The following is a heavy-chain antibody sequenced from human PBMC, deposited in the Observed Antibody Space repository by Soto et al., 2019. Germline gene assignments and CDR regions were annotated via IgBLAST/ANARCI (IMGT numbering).Heavy chain of an antibody. J-gene: IGHJ4*02. CDR2: SKSKTDGGTT. CDR3: TTDRGSGWYRVDY. CDR1: GFAFSNAW. Sequence: EVQLVESGGGLVKPGGSLRLSCAASGFAFSNAWMNWVRQAPGKGLEWVGRSKSKTDGGTTDYAAPVKGRCTISRDDSKNTLYLQMNNLKTEDTAVYYCTTDRGSGWYRVDYWGQGTLVTVSS. D-gene: IGHD6-19*01. V-gene: IGHV3-15*07.